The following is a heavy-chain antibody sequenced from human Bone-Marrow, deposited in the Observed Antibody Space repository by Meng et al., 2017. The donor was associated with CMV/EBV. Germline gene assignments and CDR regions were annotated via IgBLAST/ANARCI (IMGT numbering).Heavy chain of an antibody. D-gene: IGHD3-22*01. V-gene: IGHV5-10-1*01. J-gene: IGHJ4*02. CDR1: GYSFTSYW. Sequence: SGYSFTSYWITWVRQMSGKGLEWMGRIDPSESYTTYSPSFQGHVTFSIDKSINTAYLQWSSLEASDSAIYYCARLELFYDSSGLDYWGQGTLVTVSS. CDR3: ARLELFYDSSGLDY. CDR2: IDPSESYT.